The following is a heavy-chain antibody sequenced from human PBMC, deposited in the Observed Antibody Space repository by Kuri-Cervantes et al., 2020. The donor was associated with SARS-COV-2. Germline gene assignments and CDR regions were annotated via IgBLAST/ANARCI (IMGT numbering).Heavy chain of an antibody. CDR3: ARGGWSLDC. J-gene: IGHJ4*02. D-gene: IGHD6-19*01. Sequence: SETLSLTCDVSGASISSTYRGWNRQLPGRGLEWNGFVHYSGTTSYSPSLKSRVTMSVDTSTNHFSLKLSSVTTADTAVYYFARGGWSLDCWGQGTLVTVSS. V-gene: IGHV4-59*01. CDR1: GASISSTY. CDR2: VHYSGTT.